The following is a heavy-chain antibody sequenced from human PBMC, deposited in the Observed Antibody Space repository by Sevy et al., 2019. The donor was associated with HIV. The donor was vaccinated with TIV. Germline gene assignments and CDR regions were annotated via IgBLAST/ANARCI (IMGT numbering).Heavy chain of an antibody. V-gene: IGHV4-38-2*02. J-gene: IGHJ5*02. D-gene: IGHD3-10*01. CDR2: IYHSGST. Sequence: SETLSLTCTVSGYSISSGYYWGWIRQPPGKGLEWIGSIYHSGSTYYNPSLKSRVTISVDTSKNQFSLKLSSVTAADTAVYYCARDPNYYGSGSYYLEWFDPWGQGTLVTVSS. CDR1: GYSISSGYY. CDR3: ARDPNYYGSGSYYLEWFDP.